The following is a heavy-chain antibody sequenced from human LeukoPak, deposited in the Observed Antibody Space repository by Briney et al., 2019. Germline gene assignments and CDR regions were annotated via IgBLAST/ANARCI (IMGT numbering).Heavy chain of an antibody. J-gene: IGHJ4*02. Sequence: GGSLRLSCAASEFTFSSYAMHWVRQAPDKGLEWVALISYDGSNKEYADSVKGRFTIPRDNSKNSLYLQMNYLRGDDTAVYYCARGMDYDILAGPPGFWGQGTLVTVSS. CDR1: EFTFSSYA. CDR3: ARGMDYDILAGPPGF. CDR2: ISYDGSNK. D-gene: IGHD3-9*01. V-gene: IGHV3-30*04.